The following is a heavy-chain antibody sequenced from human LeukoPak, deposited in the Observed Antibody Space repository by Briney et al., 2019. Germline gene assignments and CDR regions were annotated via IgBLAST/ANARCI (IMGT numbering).Heavy chain of an antibody. J-gene: IGHJ6*03. Sequence: PSETLSLTCTVSGGSISRYYWSWIRQPAGKGLEWIGRIYTSGSTNYNPSLKSRVTMSVDTSKNQFSLKLSSVTAADTAVYYCASNSKQWLGPVDADYYYYYYMDVWGKGTTVTVSS. V-gene: IGHV4-4*07. CDR3: ASNSKQWLGPVDADYYYYYYMDV. CDR2: IYTSGST. D-gene: IGHD6-19*01. CDR1: GGSISRYY.